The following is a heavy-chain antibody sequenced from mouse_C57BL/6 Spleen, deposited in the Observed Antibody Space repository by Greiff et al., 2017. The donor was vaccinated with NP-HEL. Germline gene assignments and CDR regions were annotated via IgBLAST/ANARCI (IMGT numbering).Heavy chain of an antibody. V-gene: IGHV1-66*01. J-gene: IGHJ3*01. CDR2: IYPGSGIT. Sequence: VQLQQSGPELVKPGASVKISCKASGYSFTSYYIHWVKQRPGQGLEWIGWIYPGSGITKDNEKFKGKATLTADTSSSTAYMRLSSLTSEDSAVYYCAPLYYGDYEFAYWGQGTLVTVSA. CDR3: APLYYGDYEFAY. D-gene: IGHD2-13*01. CDR1: GYSFTSYY.